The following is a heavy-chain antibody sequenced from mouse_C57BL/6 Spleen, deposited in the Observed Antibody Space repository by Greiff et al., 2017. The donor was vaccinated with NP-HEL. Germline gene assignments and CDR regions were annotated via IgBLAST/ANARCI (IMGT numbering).Heavy chain of an antibody. V-gene: IGHV1-52*01. CDR3: ARRGYDYPYWYFDV. D-gene: IGHD2-4*01. CDR1: GYTFTSYW. CDR2: IDPSDSET. Sequence: QVQLKQPGAELVRPGSSVKLSCKASGYTFTSYWMHWVKQRPIQGLEWIGNIDPSDSETHYNQKFKDKATLTVDKSSSTAYMQLSSLTSEDSAVYYCARRGYDYPYWYFDVWGTGTTVTVSS. J-gene: IGHJ1*03.